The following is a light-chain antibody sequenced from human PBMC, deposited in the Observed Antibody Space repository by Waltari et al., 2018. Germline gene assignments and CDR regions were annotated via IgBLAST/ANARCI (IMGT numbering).Light chain of an antibody. J-gene: IGLJ3*02. CDR3: CSYAGSSTWV. Sequence: QSALTRPASVSGSPGQSITISCPGTSSDVGSYNLFPWYQQHPGKAPKLMIYEGSKRPSGVSNRFSGSKSGNTASLTISGLQAEDEADYYCCSYAGSSTWVFGGGTKLTVL. CDR1: SSDVGSYNL. V-gene: IGLV2-23*01. CDR2: EGS.